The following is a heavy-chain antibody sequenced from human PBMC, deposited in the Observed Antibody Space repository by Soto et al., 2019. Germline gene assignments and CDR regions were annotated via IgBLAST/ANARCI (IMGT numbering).Heavy chain of an antibody. CDR3: AKDGLFSSGWYLPFDY. J-gene: IGHJ4*02. Sequence: GGSLRLSCAASGFTFSSYAMSWVRQAPGKGLEWVSAISGSGGSTYYADSVKGRFTISRDNSKNTLYLQMNSLRAEDTAVYYCAKDGLFSSGWYLPFDYWGQGTLVTVSS. V-gene: IGHV3-23*01. D-gene: IGHD6-19*01. CDR2: ISGSGGST. CDR1: GFTFSSYA.